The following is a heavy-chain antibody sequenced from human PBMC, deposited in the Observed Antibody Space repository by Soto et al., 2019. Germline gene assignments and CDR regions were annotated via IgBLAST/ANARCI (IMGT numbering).Heavy chain of an antibody. CDR1: GYTFITYG. CDR3: ARGPTDYYDNSANYFLDY. V-gene: IGHV1-18*01. Sequence: QVPLVQSGAEVKKPGASVKVSCKASGYTFITYGVSWVRQAPGQGLDWLGWISTYNGNTRYAERHQGRVTMTTDTTTNTAYMELRNLRSDDTAVYYCARGPTDYYDNSANYFLDYWGQGTLVTVSS. CDR2: ISTYNGNT. J-gene: IGHJ4*02. D-gene: IGHD3-22*01.